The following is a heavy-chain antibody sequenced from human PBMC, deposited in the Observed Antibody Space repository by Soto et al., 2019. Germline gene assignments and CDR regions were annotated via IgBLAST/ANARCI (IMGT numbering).Heavy chain of an antibody. D-gene: IGHD2-2*01. Sequence: GGSLRLSCAASGFTFSSYSMNWVRQAPGKGLEWVSSISSSSSYIYYADSVKGRFTISRDNAKNSLYLQMNSLRAEDTAVYYCARVRRDPSGYCSSTSCYGLAYYYYMDVWGKGTTVTVSS. CDR2: ISSSSSYI. V-gene: IGHV3-21*01. J-gene: IGHJ6*03. CDR3: ARVRRDPSGYCSSTSCYGLAYYYYMDV. CDR1: GFTFSSYS.